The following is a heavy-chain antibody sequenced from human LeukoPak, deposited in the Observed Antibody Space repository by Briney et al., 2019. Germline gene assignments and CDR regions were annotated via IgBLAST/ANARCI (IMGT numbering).Heavy chain of an antibody. CDR3: ARYSGSRVAFDI. D-gene: IGHD2-15*01. J-gene: IGHJ3*02. CDR1: SGSISTSNYY. CDR2: IFYSGST. Sequence: PSETLSLTCTVSSGSISTSNYYWGWVRQPPGKALEWIGNIFYSGSTYYSPSLKSRVTISLDTSKNQFSLKLSSVTAADTAVYYCARYSGSRVAFDIWGQGTMVTVSS. V-gene: IGHV4-39*07.